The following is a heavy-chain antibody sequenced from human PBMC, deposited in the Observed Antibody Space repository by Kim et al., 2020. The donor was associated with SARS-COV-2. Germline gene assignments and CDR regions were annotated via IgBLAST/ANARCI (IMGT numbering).Heavy chain of an antibody. J-gene: IGHJ4*02. D-gene: IGHD3-22*01. CDR2: INGDGSTT. Sequence: GGPLRLSCAASGFTFRTYWMHWVRQAPGKGLVWVSRINGDGSTTYYADSVKGRFTISRDNAKNTLYLQLNSLRAEDTAVYYCARRYYDSRGYYYFDSWGQGTLGTVSS. CDR3: ARRYYDSRGYYYFDS. V-gene: IGHV3-74*01. CDR1: GFTFRTYW.